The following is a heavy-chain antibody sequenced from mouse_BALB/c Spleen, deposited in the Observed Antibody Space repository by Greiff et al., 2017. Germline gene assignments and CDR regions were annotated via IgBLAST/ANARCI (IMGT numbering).Heavy chain of an antibody. Sequence: VQLKQSGAELVRSGASVKLSCTASGFNIKDYYMHWVKQRPEQGLEWIGWIDPENGDTEYAPKFQGKATMTADTSSNTAYLQLSSLTSEDTAVYYCNVYSGYDYAMDYWGQGTSVTVSS. CDR1: GFNIKDYY. V-gene: IGHV14-4*02. D-gene: IGHD2-1*01. J-gene: IGHJ4*01. CDR2: IDPENGDT. CDR3: NVYSGYDYAMDY.